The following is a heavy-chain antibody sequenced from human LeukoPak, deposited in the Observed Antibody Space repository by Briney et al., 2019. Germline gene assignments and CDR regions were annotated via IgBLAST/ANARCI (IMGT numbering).Heavy chain of an antibody. Sequence: SETLSLTCTVPGGSISSSSYYWGWIRQPPGKGLEWIGSIYYSGSTYYNPSLKSRVTISVDTSKNQFSLKLSSVTAADTAVYYYARGAGISGVFDIWGQGTMVTVSS. CDR2: IYYSGST. D-gene: IGHD6-13*01. CDR1: GGSISSSSYY. J-gene: IGHJ3*02. V-gene: IGHV4-39*01. CDR3: ARGAGISGVFDI.